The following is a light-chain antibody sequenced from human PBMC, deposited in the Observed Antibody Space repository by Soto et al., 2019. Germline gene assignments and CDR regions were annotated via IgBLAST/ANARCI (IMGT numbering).Light chain of an antibody. J-gene: IGLJ3*02. Sequence: QSALTQPASVSGSPGQSITISCTGTSSDVGGYRFISWYQHHPGEAPKLIIYEVSNRPSGVSSRFSGSKSGNTASLTISVLQAEDDSLYYCSSKSSGSTPMLFGGGTKLTVL. V-gene: IGLV2-14*01. CDR3: SSKSSGSTPML. CDR2: EVS. CDR1: SSDVGGYRF.